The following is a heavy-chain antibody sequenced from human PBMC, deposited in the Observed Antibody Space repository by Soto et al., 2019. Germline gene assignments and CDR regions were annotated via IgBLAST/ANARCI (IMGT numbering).Heavy chain of an antibody. CDR1: GLPFSLYG. CDR2: ISYEGRNK. J-gene: IGHJ4*02. CDR3: AKGRDSTLLTWQYFDN. Sequence: GGSLRLSCAVSGLPFSLYGMHLVRQSPGKGLEWVAFISYEGRNKYYADSVKGRFTISRDNSKNTLSLQLDSLRPEDTAVYYCAKGRDSTLLTWQYFDNWGQGTQVTVSS. D-gene: IGHD2-15*01. V-gene: IGHV3-30*18.